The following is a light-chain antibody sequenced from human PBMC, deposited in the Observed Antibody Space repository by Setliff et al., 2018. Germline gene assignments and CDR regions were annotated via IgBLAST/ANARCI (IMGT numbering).Light chain of an antibody. CDR3: CSHTTSSSWV. V-gene: IGLV2-14*01. CDR1: ASDVGAYNF. CDR2: DVN. J-gene: IGLJ3*02. Sequence: SALTQPASVSGSPGQSITISCTGTASDVGAYNFVSWYQQHPGKAPNLIIYDVNNRPAGVSNRFSGSKSGNTASLTISGLQAEDEADYYCCSHTTSSSWVFGGGTKVTVL.